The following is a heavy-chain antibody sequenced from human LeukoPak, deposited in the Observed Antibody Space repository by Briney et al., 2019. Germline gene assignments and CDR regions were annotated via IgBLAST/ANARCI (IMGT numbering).Heavy chain of an antibody. J-gene: IGHJ4*02. Sequence: SETLSLTCAVYGGSFSGYYWSWIRQSPEKGLEWIGEINHSGSTNYNPSLKSRLTMSVDTSKNQFSLKLNSVTAADTAVYYCTIRRRLRPIDYWGQGTLVTVSS. V-gene: IGHV4-34*01. CDR2: INHSGST. CDR3: TIRRRLRPIDY. D-gene: IGHD4-17*01. CDR1: GGSFSGYY.